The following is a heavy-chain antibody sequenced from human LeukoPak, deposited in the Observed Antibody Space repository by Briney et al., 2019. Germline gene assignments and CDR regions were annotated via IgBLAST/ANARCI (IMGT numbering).Heavy chain of an antibody. CDR3: AKGIRTCSSTSCYAFDI. Sequence: GGSLRLSCAASGFTFSSYAMSWVRQAPGKGLEWVSGISGSDGSTYYADSVKGRFTISRDNSKNTLYLQMNSLRAEDTAVYYCAKGIRTCSSTSCYAFDIWGQGTMVTVSS. D-gene: IGHD2-2*01. CDR1: GFTFSSYA. CDR2: ISGSDGST. J-gene: IGHJ3*02. V-gene: IGHV3-23*01.